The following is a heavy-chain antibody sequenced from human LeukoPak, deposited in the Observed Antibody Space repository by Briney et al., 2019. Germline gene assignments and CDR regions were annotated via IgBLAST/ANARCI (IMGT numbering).Heavy chain of an antibody. CDR2: IKKKIEGGTT. J-gene: IGHJ4*02. CDR3: TTRIITTSDF. Sequence: GGSLRLSCGASGFTFSNVWMNGVRQAPGKGLEWMGRIKKKIEGGTTEYAAPVKGRFTISRDDSKNTLYLQMNSLTTEDTAVYYCTTRIITTSDFWGQGTLVTVSS. V-gene: IGHV3-15*01. CDR1: GFTFSNVW. D-gene: IGHD3-3*01.